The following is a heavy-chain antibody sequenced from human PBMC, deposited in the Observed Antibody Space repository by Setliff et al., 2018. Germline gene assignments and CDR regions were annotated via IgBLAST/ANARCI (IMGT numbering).Heavy chain of an antibody. Sequence: ASVKFSCKASGYTFTSYGISWVRQAPGQGLEWMGWISAYNGNTNYAQKLQGRVTMTTDTSTSTAYMELRSLRSDDTAVYYCAGEAGCYYSTDAFDIWGQGTMVTVSS. V-gene: IGHV1-18*01. CDR3: AGEAGCYYSTDAFDI. D-gene: IGHD1-26*01. J-gene: IGHJ3*02. CDR2: ISAYNGNT. CDR1: GYTFTSYG.